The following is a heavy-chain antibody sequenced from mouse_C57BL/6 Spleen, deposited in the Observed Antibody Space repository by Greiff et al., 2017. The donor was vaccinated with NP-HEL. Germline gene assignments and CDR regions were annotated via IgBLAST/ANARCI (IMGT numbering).Heavy chain of an antibody. CDR3: ARGDDGYYVDY. CDR2: ISSGGSYT. Sequence: KLVESGGDLVKPGGSLKLSCAASGFTFSSYGMSWVRQTPDKRLEWVATISSGGSYTYYPDSVKGRFTISRDNAKNTLYLQMSSLKSEDTAMYYCARGDDGYYVDYWGQGTTLTVSS. V-gene: IGHV5-6*02. D-gene: IGHD2-3*01. CDR1: GFTFSSYG. J-gene: IGHJ2*01.